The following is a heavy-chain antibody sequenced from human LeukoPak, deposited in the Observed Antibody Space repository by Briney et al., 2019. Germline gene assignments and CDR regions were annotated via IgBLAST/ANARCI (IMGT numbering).Heavy chain of an antibody. CDR2: IGWNSART. CDR3: GKDISAGGMDV. Sequence: PGGSLSLSCTASESTFDHAMHWVRQTPGKGLEWVSGIGWNSARTGYADSVRGRFTISRDNAKNSLYLQMNSLRAEDTALYYCGKDISAGGMDVWGQGTTVTVSS. D-gene: IGHD3-10*01. V-gene: IGHV3-9*01. J-gene: IGHJ6*02. CDR1: ESTFDHA.